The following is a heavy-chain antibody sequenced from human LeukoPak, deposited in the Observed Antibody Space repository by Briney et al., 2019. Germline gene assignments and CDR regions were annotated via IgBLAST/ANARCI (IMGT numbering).Heavy chain of an antibody. CDR2: IWYDGSNK. CDR1: GFTFSSYG. D-gene: IGHD3-22*01. J-gene: IGHJ3*02. V-gene: IGHV3-33*01. Sequence: GGSLRLYCSASGFTFSSYGMHWLRQAPGKGREWVAVIWYDGSNKYYADSVKGRFTISRDNSKNTLYLQMNSLRAEDTAVYYCARTYCYDSSGYSDAFDIWGQGTMVTVSS. CDR3: ARTYCYDSSGYSDAFDI.